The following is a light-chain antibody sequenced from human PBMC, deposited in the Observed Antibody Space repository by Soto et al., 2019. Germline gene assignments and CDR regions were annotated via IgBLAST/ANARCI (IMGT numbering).Light chain of an antibody. CDR2: GAS. V-gene: IGKV3-15*01. Sequence: EIVMTQSPATLSVSPGERATLSCRASQSVSTKLAWYQQKHGQAPRLLIFGASARATGIPARFSGSGSGTDLTITISSLQSEDFEVYYCQQHNNWPWTFGQGTKVDIK. CDR1: QSVSTK. CDR3: QQHNNWPWT. J-gene: IGKJ1*01.